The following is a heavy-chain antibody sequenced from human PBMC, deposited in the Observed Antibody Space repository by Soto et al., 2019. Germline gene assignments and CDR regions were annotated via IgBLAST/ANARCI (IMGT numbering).Heavy chain of an antibody. CDR3: AKEGPITNWYFDY. J-gene: IGHJ4*02. D-gene: IGHD1-1*01. CDR2: ISYDGKVA. Sequence: QVQLVESGGGVVQPGRSLRLSCAASGFTFSSYGMHWVRQAPGKGLEWVTVISYDGKVAYYADSVKGRFTISRDNSKNTLYLQMTSLRTEGTAMYCCAKEGPITNWYFDYWGQGTLVTVSS. V-gene: IGHV3-30*18. CDR1: GFTFSSYG.